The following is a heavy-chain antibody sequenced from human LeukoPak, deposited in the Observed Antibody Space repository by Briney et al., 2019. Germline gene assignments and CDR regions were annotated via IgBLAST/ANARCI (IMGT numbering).Heavy chain of an antibody. CDR1: GGSINRSGYF. CDR3: ARESPRGVTHPVGFDI. D-gene: IGHD3-10*01. J-gene: IGHJ3*02. Sequence: SETLSLTCTVSGGSINRSGYFWSWIRQFPGKGLEWIGYIFYSGSTDYNPSLRSRVSISVDTSKNQFSLKLSSVTAADTAVYYCARESPRGVTHPVGFDIWGQGTMVTVSS. V-gene: IGHV4-31*03. CDR2: IFYSGST.